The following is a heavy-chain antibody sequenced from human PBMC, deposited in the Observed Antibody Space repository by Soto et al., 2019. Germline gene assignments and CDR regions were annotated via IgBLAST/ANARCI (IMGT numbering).Heavy chain of an antibody. D-gene: IGHD3-3*01. J-gene: IGHJ6*02. CDR1: VGSIRSGDYY. V-gene: IGHV4-30-4*01. Sequence: PSETLSLTCTVPVGSIRSGDYYWSWIPQPPGKGLEWIGYIYYSGSTYYNPSLKSRVTISVDTSKNQFSLKLSSVTAADTAVYYCARDNILGILYGGMDVWGQGTTVTVS. CDR2: IYYSGST. CDR3: ARDNILGILYGGMDV.